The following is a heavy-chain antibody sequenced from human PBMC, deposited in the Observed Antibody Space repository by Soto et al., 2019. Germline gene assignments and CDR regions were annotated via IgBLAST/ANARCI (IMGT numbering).Heavy chain of an antibody. D-gene: IGHD3-22*01. CDR1: GFTFSSSS. Sequence: EVQLVESGGGLVQPGGSLRLSCAASGFTFSSSSMNWVRQAPGKGLEWVSFIDTLSSTMYYADSVRGRFTISRDNAKNSLYMQMNGLRADDTAIYYYTGVGVSSGPGYWGQGTLVTVSS. CDR3: TGVGVSSGPGY. V-gene: IGHV3-48*01. CDR2: IDTLSSTM. J-gene: IGHJ4*02.